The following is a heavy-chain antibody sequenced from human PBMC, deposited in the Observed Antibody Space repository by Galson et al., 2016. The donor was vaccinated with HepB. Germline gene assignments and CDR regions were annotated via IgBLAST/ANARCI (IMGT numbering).Heavy chain of an antibody. CDR2: NSYDGSTK. Sequence: SLRLSCAASGFTFSSYAMHWVRQAPGKGLEWVAVNSYDGSTKYYADSVKGRFTISRDNSKNTLSVQMNSLRAEDTAVYYCAVAYSNYWPLGYWGQGTLVTVSS. CDR3: AVAYSNYWPLGY. V-gene: IGHV3-30-3*01. J-gene: IGHJ4*02. CDR1: GFTFSSYA. D-gene: IGHD2-21*01.